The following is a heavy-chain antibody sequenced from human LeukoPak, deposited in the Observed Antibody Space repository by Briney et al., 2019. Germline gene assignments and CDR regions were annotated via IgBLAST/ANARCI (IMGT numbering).Heavy chain of an antibody. CDR3: ARGPSSNGFFYYFDY. Sequence: SVKVSCKASGGTFSSYGITWVRQAPEQGLEWVGRIIPILGITNYAQKFQGRVTITADKSTSTAYMEVSSLRSEDTAVYYCARGPSSNGFFYYFDYWGQGTLVTVSS. V-gene: IGHV1-69*04. D-gene: IGHD6-19*01. CDR2: IIPILGIT. CDR1: GGTFSSYG. J-gene: IGHJ4*02.